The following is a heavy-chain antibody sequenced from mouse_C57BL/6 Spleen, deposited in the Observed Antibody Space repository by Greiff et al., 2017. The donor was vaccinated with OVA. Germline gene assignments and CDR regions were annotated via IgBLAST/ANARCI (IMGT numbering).Heavy chain of an antibody. V-gene: IGHV5-17*01. CDR1: GFTFSDYG. D-gene: IGHD1-1*01. Sequence: EVKLMESGGGLVKPGGSLKLSCAASGFTFSDYGMHWVRQAPEKGLEWVAYISSGSSTIYYADTVKGRFTISRDNAKNTLFLQMTSLRSEDTAMYYCARPNYYGSRGGAMDYWGQGTSVTVSS. CDR3: ARPNYYGSRGGAMDY. CDR2: ISSGSSTI. J-gene: IGHJ4*01.